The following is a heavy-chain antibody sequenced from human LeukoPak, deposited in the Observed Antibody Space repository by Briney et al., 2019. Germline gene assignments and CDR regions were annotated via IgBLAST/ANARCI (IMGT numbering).Heavy chain of an antibody. CDR3: ARENCGGDCYPGD. CDR1: GFTFSSYS. V-gene: IGHV3-21*01. CDR2: ISSSSSYI. Sequence: PGGSLRLSCAASGFTFSSYSMNWVRQAPGKGLEWVSSISSSSSYIHYADSVKGRFTISRDNAKNSLYLQMNSLRAEDTAVYYCARENCGGDCYPGDWGQGTLVTVSS. D-gene: IGHD2-21*02. J-gene: IGHJ4*02.